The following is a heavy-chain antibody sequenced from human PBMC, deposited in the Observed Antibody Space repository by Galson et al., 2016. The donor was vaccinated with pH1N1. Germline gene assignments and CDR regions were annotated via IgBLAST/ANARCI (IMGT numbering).Heavy chain of an antibody. CDR1: GFSFSSYT. Sequence: SLRLSCAASGFSFSSYTMNWVRQAPGKALEWLSHITSGSGGKNYADSVKGRFTISRDNAKNSLFLEIDSLRAEDTAVYYCARGKTYGYPFFDRWGQGTLVTVSS. CDR2: ITSGSGGK. D-gene: IGHD5-18*01. CDR3: ARGKTYGYPFFDR. V-gene: IGHV3-48*01. J-gene: IGHJ4*02.